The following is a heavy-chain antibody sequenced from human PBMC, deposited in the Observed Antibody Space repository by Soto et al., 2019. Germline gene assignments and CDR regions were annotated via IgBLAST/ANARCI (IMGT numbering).Heavy chain of an antibody. J-gene: IGHJ5*02. CDR3: ARVVVQLERLRKSWFAP. CDR2: ISAYNGNT. D-gene: IGHD1-1*01. Sequence: QVQLVQAGAEVKKPGASVKVSCKASGYTFTSYGISWVRQAPGQGLEWMGWISAYNGNTNYAQKLQGRVTMTTDTSPSPADMEVRSLRAVDTAVFYWARVVVQLERLRKSWFAPWGQGTLVTVSS. CDR1: GYTFTSYG. V-gene: IGHV1-18*01.